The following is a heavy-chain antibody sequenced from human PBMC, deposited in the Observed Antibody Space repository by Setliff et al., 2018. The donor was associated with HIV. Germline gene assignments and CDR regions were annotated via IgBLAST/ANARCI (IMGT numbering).Heavy chain of an antibody. D-gene: IGHD3-9*01. Sequence: PSETLSLTCAVSGYSISSGYYWGWIRQPPGKGLEWIGSIYHSGSTYYNPSLKSRVTISVDTSKNQFSLKLSSVTAADTAVYYCARGRSRWTYYDILTGYHDAFDIWGQGTMVTVSS. V-gene: IGHV4-38-2*01. CDR2: IYHSGST. CDR3: ARGRSRWTYYDILTGYHDAFDI. CDR1: GYSISSGYY. J-gene: IGHJ3*02.